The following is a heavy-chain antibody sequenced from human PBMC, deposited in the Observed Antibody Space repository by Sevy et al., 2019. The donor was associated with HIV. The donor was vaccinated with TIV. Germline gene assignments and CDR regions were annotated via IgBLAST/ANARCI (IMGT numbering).Heavy chain of an antibody. CDR2: ISGTGDYT. Sequence: GGSLRLSCAASGFTFNSFAMGWVRQAPGKGLDWISVISGTGDYTYYADSVKGPFTISRDNSKNTLFLQMNSLRAEDTAIFYCAKKMGGGSGMAFLVDFWGQGTLVTVSS. CDR1: GFTFNSFA. V-gene: IGHV3-23*01. CDR3: AKKMGGGSGMAFLVDF. D-gene: IGHD5-18*01. J-gene: IGHJ4*02.